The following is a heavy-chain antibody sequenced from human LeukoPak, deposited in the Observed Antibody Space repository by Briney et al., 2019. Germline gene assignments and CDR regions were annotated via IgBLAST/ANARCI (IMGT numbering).Heavy chain of an antibody. V-gene: IGHV4-59*01. CDR3: ARVIYLERLSYYYYYMDV. CDR1: GGSISSYY. D-gene: IGHD1-20*01. J-gene: IGHJ6*03. Sequence: SETLSLTCTVSGGSISSYYWSWIRQPPGKGLEWIGYIYYSGSTNYNPSLKSRVTISVDTSKNHFSLKLSSVTAADTAVYYCARVIYLERLSYYYYYMDVWGKGTTVTVSS. CDR2: IYYSGST.